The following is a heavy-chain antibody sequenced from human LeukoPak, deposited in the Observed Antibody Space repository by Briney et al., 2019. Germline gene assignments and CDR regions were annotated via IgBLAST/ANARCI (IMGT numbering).Heavy chain of an antibody. CDR1: GFTFSDYY. CDR2: ISSSGSTI. J-gene: IGHJ6*03. D-gene: IGHD3-16*01. Sequence: GGSLRLSCAASGFTFSDYYMSWIRQAPGKGLEWVSYISSSGSTIYYADSVKGRFTISRDNAKNSLYLQMNSLRAEDTAVYYCARDLNDYVWGSFYYYYYMDVWGKGTTVTISS. CDR3: ARDLNDYVWGSFYYYYYMDV. V-gene: IGHV3-11*01.